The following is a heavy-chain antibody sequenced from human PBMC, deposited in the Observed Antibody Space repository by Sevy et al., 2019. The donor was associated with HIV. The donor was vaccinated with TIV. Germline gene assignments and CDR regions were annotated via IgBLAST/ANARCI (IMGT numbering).Heavy chain of an antibody. Sequence: GESLKISCAASGFTFSSYAMSWVRQAPGKGLEWVSAISGSGGSTYYADSVKGRFTISRDNSKNTLYLQMNSLKAEDTAVYYCARTELELNDVFDIWGQGTMVTVSS. J-gene: IGHJ3*02. CDR2: ISGSGGST. CDR1: GFTFSSYA. CDR3: ARTELELNDVFDI. D-gene: IGHD1-7*01. V-gene: IGHV3-23*01.